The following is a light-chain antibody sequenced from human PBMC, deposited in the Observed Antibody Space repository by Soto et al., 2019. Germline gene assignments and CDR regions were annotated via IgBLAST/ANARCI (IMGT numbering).Light chain of an antibody. CDR1: SSDAGNYNF. V-gene: IGLV2-23*01. Sequence: QSALTQPASVSGSPGQSITISCTGTSSDAGNYNFVSWYQQHPGKAPKVIIYEDSTRPSGVSNRISGSKSGNTASLTISGLQAEDEADYYCCSNAGSSTSWVFGGGTKLTVL. CDR2: EDS. CDR3: CSNAGSSTSWV. J-gene: IGLJ3*02.